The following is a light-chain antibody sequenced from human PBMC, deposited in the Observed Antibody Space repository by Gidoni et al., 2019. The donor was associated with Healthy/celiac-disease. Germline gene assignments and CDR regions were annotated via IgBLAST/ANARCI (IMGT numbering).Light chain of an antibody. CDR3: QQSYSNPWT. CDR1: QSISSY. CDR2: AAS. J-gene: IGKJ1*01. V-gene: IGKV1-39*01. Sequence: IQIATSQSSLSASVGDRVTITRRASQSISSYVNWYQQKPGKVPKLLIYAASRLQSGVPSRFSGSGSGTEFTLTISSLQPEDFATYYCQQSYSNPWTFGQGTKVEIK.